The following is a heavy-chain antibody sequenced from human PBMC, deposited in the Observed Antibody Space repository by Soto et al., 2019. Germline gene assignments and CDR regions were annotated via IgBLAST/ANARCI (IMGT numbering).Heavy chain of an antibody. J-gene: IGHJ4*02. D-gene: IGHD5-12*01. Sequence: ASVKVSCKASGYTFTSYAMHWVRQAPGQRLEWMGWINAGNGNTKYSQKFQGRVTITRDTSASTAYMELSSLRSEDTAVYYCARRYSGYENYFDYWGQGTLVTVSS. CDR2: INAGNGNT. CDR1: GYTFTSYA. V-gene: IGHV1-3*01. CDR3: ARRYSGYENYFDY.